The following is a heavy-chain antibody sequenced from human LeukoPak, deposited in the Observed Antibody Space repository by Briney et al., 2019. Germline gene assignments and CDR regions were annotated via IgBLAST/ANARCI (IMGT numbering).Heavy chain of an antibody. V-gene: IGHV4-38-2*02. Sequence: SETLSLTCTVSGYSISSGYYWGWIRQPPGKGLEWIGSIYHSGSTYYNPSLKSRVTISVDTSKNQFSLKLSSVTAADTAVYYCARHQGIAAAGVYYYYGMDVWGQGTTVTVSS. CDR1: GYSISSGYY. CDR2: IYHSGST. J-gene: IGHJ6*02. D-gene: IGHD6-13*01. CDR3: ARHQGIAAAGVYYYYGMDV.